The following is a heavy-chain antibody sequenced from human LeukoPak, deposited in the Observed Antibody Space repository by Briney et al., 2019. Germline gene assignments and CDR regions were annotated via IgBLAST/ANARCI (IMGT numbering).Heavy chain of an antibody. CDR3: ATPDPYCSGGSCFTSDY. D-gene: IGHD2-15*01. CDR2: FDPEDGET. CDR1: GYTLTELS. V-gene: IGHV1-24*01. J-gene: IGHJ4*02. Sequence: ASVKVSCKVSGYTLTELSMHWVRQAPGKGLEWMGGFDPEDGETIYAQKFQGRVTMTEDTSTDTAYMELSSLRSEDTAVYYCATPDPYCSGGSCFTSDYWGQGTLVTVSS.